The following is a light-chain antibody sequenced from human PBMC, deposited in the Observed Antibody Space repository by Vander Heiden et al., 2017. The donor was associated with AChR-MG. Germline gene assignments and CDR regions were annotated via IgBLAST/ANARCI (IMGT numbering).Light chain of an antibody. Sequence: SYDLTPPPSVSVSPGQTASITCSGDKSGDKYVSWYKEKPGQPPVLVIYQDNSRPSEIPERFSGSNSGNTATLTISETQAMDEADYYCQAWDSIVIFGGRTKLTVL. CDR2: QDN. V-gene: IGLV3-1*01. CDR3: QAWDSIVI. CDR1: KSGDKY. J-gene: IGLJ2*01.